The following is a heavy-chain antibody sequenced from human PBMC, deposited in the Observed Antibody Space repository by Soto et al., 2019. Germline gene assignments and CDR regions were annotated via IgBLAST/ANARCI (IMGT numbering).Heavy chain of an antibody. Sequence: SVKVSCKASGGTFSSYTISWVRQAPGQGLEWMGRIIPILGIANYAQKFQGRVTITADKSTSTAYMELSSLRSEDTAVYYCARTYDFWSGSQWFDPWGQGTLVTVSS. CDR2: IIPILGIA. CDR3: ARTYDFWSGSQWFDP. V-gene: IGHV1-69*02. CDR1: GGTFSSYT. D-gene: IGHD3-3*01. J-gene: IGHJ5*02.